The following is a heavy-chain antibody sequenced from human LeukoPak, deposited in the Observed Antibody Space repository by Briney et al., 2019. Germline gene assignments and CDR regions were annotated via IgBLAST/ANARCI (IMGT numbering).Heavy chain of an antibody. Sequence: SETLSLTCTVSGGSISSYYWSWIRQPPGKGLEWIGYIYYSGSTNYNPSLKSRVTISVDTSKNQFSLKLSSVTAADTAVYYCARQTDRIWFGGDDWFDPWGQGTLVTVSS. CDR2: IYYSGST. CDR3: ARQTDRIWFGGDDWFDP. J-gene: IGHJ5*02. D-gene: IGHD3-10*01. CDR1: GGSISSYY. V-gene: IGHV4-59*08.